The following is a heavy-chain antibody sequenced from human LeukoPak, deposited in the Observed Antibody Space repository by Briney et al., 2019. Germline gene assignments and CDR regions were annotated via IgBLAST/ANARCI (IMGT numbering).Heavy chain of an antibody. CDR1: GGSISSYY. D-gene: IGHD5-24*01. CDR2: IYYSGST. Sequence: SETLSLTCTVSGGSISSYYWSWIRQPPGKGLEWIGYIYYSGSTNYNPSLKSRVTISVDTSKNQFSLKLSSVTAADTAVYYCARMVATIIPSYGAFDIWGQGTMVTVSS. V-gene: IGHV4-59*01. CDR3: ARMVATIIPSYGAFDI. J-gene: IGHJ3*02.